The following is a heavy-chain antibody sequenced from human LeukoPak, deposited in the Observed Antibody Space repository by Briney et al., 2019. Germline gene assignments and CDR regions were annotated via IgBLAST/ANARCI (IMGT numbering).Heavy chain of an antibody. CDR2: IYYSGST. CDR3: ARGGPRGDYLNY. Sequence: SETLSLTCTVSGGSISSYYWSWIRQPPGKGLEWIGYIYYSGSTNYNPSLKSRVTISVDTSKNQFSLKLSSVTAADTAVYYCARGGPRGDYLNYWGQGTLVTVSS. CDR1: GGSISSYY. J-gene: IGHJ4*02. D-gene: IGHD3-16*01. V-gene: IGHV4-59*12.